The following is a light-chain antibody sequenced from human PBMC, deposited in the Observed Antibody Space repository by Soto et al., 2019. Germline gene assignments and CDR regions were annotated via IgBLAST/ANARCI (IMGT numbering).Light chain of an antibody. CDR3: SSYTSSMTNV. CDR2: DVG. V-gene: IGLV2-14*03. J-gene: IGLJ1*01. CDR1: SSAVGGYNS. Sequence: QSALTQPASLSGSPGQSITISCTGTSSAVGGYNSVSWYQHHPGKAPKLIFYDVGDRPSGVSYRFSGSKSGNTASLTISGLQAADEADYFCSSYTSSMTNVFGSGTKVTVL.